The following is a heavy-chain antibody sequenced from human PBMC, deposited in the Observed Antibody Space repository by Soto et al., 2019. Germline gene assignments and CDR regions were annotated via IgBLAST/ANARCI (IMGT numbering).Heavy chain of an antibody. CDR1: GFTFSSYA. CDR2: ISGSGGST. CDR3: AKDRRSGLSLDY. V-gene: IGHV3-23*01. Sequence: EVQLLESGGGLVQPGGSLRRSCAASGFTFSSYAMSWVRQAPGKGLEWVSAISGSGGSTYYADSVKGRFTISRDNSKNTLYLQMNSLRAEDTAVYYCAKDRRSGLSLDYWGQGTLVTVSS. D-gene: IGHD3-22*01. J-gene: IGHJ4*02.